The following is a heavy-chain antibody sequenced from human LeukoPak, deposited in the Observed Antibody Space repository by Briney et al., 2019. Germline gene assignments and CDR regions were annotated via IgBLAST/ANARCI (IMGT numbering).Heavy chain of an antibody. CDR1: GFTFSSYG. J-gene: IGHJ4*02. V-gene: IGHV3-23*01. Sequence: GGSLRLSCAASGFTFSSYGMTWVRQAPGKGLEWVSAISGSGSGGSTYYADSVKGRFTISRDNAKNSLYLQMNSLRAEDTAVYYCARDRYDSSGSDYWGQGTLVTVSS. CDR3: ARDRYDSSGSDY. CDR2: ISGSGSGGST. D-gene: IGHD3-22*01.